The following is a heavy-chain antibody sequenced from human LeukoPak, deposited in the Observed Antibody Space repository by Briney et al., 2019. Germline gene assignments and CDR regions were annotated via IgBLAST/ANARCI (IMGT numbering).Heavy chain of an antibody. J-gene: IGHJ4*02. CDR2: IYYSGST. Sequence: SETLSLTCTVSGGSISSSSYYWGWIRQPPGKGLEWIGCIYYSGSTHYNPSLNGRVTISVDTSKNEFSLKLSSVTAADTAVYYCARNNTLMMYPRGGEDKGFDYWGQGTLVTVSS. CDR1: GGSISSSSYY. V-gene: IGHV4-39*01. D-gene: IGHD2-8*01. CDR3: ARNNTLMMYPRGGEDKGFDY.